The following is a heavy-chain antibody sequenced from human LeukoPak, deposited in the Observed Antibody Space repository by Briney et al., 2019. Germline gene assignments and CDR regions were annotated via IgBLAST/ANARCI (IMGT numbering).Heavy chain of an antibody. D-gene: IGHD3-9*01. V-gene: IGHV1-69*04. CDR3: ASSYYDILTGYIPIYYFDY. Sequence: SVKVSCKASGGTFSSYAISWVRQAPGQGLEWMGRIIPILGIANYAQKFQGRVTITADKSTSTAYMELSSLRSEDTAVYYCASSYYDILTGYIPIYYFDYWGQGTLVTVSS. CDR1: GGTFSSYA. CDR2: IIPILGIA. J-gene: IGHJ4*02.